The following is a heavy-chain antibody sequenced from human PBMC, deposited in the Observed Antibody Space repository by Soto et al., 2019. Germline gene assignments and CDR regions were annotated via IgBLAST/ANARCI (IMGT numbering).Heavy chain of an antibody. Sequence: GGSLRLSCAASGFTFSSYDMHWVRQATGKGLEWVSAIGTAGDTYYPGSVKGRFTISRENARNSLYLQMNSLRAGDTAVYYCARDYYGSGSRYYYGMDVWGQGTTVTVS. J-gene: IGHJ6*02. CDR3: ARDYYGSGSRYYYGMDV. D-gene: IGHD3-10*01. CDR1: GFTFSSYD. V-gene: IGHV3-13*04. CDR2: IGTAGDT.